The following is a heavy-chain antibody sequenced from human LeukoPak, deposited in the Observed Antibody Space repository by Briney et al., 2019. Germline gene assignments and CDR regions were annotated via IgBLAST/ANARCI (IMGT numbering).Heavy chain of an antibody. D-gene: IGHD3-10*01. CDR1: GGSISSGGYY. V-gene: IGHV4-31*03. CDR2: VDDSGST. CDR3: ARRPVDGSGSYYKNYFDC. Sequence: SETLSLTCTVSGGSISSGGYYWSWIRLHPGEGLEWIGYVDDSGSTYHNPSLKSRVTMSVDTSKNQFSLRLSSVTAADTAGYYCARRPVDGSGSYYKNYFDCWGQGALVTVSS. J-gene: IGHJ4*02.